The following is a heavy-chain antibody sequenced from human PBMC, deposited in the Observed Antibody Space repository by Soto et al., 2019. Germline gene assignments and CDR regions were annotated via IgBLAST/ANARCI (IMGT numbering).Heavy chain of an antibody. CDR3: ARGVTDYYDSSGYYIDY. CDR2: IIPIFGTA. J-gene: IGHJ4*02. CDR1: GGTFSSYA. V-gene: IGHV1-69*13. D-gene: IGHD3-22*01. Sequence: SVKVSCKASGGTFSSYAISWVRQAPGQGLEWMGGIIPIFGTANYAQKFQVRVTITADESTSTAYMELSSLRSEDTAVDYCARGVTDYYDSSGYYIDYWGQGTLVTVSS.